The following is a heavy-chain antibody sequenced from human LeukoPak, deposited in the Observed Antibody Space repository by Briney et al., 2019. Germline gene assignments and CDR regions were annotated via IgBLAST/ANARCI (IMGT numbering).Heavy chain of an antibody. CDR2: ISSSSSTI. Sequence: GGSMRLSCVASAFSDKSNYMSWVRQAPGKGLEWVSYISSSSSTIYYADSVKGRFTISRDNAKNSLYLQMNSLRAEDTALYYCAKMTMVRGGRGAFDIWGQGTMVTVSS. D-gene: IGHD3-10*01. CDR1: AFSDKSNY. V-gene: IGHV3-48*04. CDR3: AKMTMVRGGRGAFDI. J-gene: IGHJ3*02.